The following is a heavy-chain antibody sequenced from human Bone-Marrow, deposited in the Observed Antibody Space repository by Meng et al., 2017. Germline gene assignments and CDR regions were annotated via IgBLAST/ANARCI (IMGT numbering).Heavy chain of an antibody. V-gene: IGHV4-39*01. CDR2: IYYNGKS. Sequence: QLQLQESGPGLVKPSETQSLSCTVSGGSISSRSYYWVWIRQSPGKGLEWIGQIYYNGKSYYNPSLKSRVTMSVDTSRSQFSLNLNTVTAADTAVYYCARASYSYDSWFDPWGQGTLVTVSS. CDR1: GGSISSRSYY. J-gene: IGHJ5*02. CDR3: ARASYSYDSWFDP. D-gene: IGHD5-18*01.